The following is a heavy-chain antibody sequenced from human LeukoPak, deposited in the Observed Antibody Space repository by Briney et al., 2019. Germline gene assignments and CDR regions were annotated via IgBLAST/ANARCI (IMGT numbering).Heavy chain of an antibody. CDR1: GFTFSNAW. D-gene: IGHD2-15*01. J-gene: IGHJ4*02. CDR3: ARDIGFDYFDY. Sequence: GGSLRLSCAASGFTFSNAWMSWVRQAPGKGLEWVAVIWYDGSNKYYADSVKGRFTISRDNSKNTLYLQMNSLRAEDTTVYYCARDIGFDYFDYWGQGTLVTVSS. CDR2: IWYDGSNK. V-gene: IGHV3-33*08.